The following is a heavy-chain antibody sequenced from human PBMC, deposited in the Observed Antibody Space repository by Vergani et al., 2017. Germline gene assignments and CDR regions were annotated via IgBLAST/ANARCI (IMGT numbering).Heavy chain of an antibody. D-gene: IGHD3-22*01. CDR2: IIPIFGTA. CDR1: GGPFSSYA. Sequence: QVQLVQSGAEVKKPGSSVKVSCKASGGPFSSYAISWVRQAPGQGLEWMGGIIPIFGTANYAQKFQGRVTITADKSTSTAYMELSSLRSEATAVYYCARDIYYYDSSGYFRPYYFDYWGQGTLVTVSS. CDR3: ARDIYYYDSSGYFRPYYFDY. V-gene: IGHV1-69*06. J-gene: IGHJ4*02.